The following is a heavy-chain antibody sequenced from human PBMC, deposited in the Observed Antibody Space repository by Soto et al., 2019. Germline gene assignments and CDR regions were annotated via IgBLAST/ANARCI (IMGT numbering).Heavy chain of an antibody. CDR3: ARVDYYGSGSFRPFDY. Sequence: GSLRLSCAASGFTFSSYGMHWVRQAPGKGLEWVAVIWYDGSNKYYADSVKGRFTISRDNSKNTLYLQMNSLRAEDTAVYYCARVDYYGSGSFRPFDYWGQGTLVTVSS. CDR2: IWYDGSNK. V-gene: IGHV3-33*01. D-gene: IGHD3-10*01. CDR1: GFTFSSYG. J-gene: IGHJ4*02.